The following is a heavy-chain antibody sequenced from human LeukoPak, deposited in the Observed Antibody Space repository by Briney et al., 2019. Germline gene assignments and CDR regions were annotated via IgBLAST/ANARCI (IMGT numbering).Heavy chain of an antibody. CDR3: ARGRTVTTRRWFDP. V-gene: IGHV4-34*01. Sequence: SETLSLTCAVYGGSFSGYYWSWIRQPPGKGLEWIGEINHSGSTNYNPPLKSRVTISVDTSKNQFSLKLSSVTAADTAVYYCARGRTVTTRRWFDPWGQGTLVTVSS. CDR2: INHSGST. CDR1: GGSFSGYY. J-gene: IGHJ5*02. D-gene: IGHD4-17*01.